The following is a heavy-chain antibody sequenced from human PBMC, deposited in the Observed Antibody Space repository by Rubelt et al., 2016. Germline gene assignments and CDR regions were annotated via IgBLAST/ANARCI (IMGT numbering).Heavy chain of an antibody. J-gene: IGHJ4*02. CDR1: GFTFSSYA. D-gene: IGHD3-3*01. V-gene: IGHV3-7*02. Sequence: EVQLVESGGGLVQPGGSLRLSCAASGFTFSSYAMHWVRQAPGKGLEWVANIKQNGRETDYVDSVKGRFTISRDDTKNSLYLQMNSLRDEDTAVYYCARSDITIFEVVKNWGQGTLVTVSS. CDR3: ARSDITIFEVVKN. CDR2: IKQNGRET.